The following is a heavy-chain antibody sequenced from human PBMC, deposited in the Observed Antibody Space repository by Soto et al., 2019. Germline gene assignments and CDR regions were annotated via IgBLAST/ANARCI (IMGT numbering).Heavy chain of an antibody. J-gene: IGHJ4*02. Sequence: EVQLVQSGVEVRKPGESLKISCKGSGYSFSTYSIGWVRQMPGKGLEWMGNIHSGDSNARYSPSFQGQVTISVAKSICTTYLQWSSLKPSDPAFYYCATWSSSHWFDYWGQGTLVTVSS. V-gene: IGHV5-51*01. D-gene: IGHD2-2*01. CDR3: ATWSSSHWFDY. CDR2: IHSGDSNA. CDR1: GYSFSTYS.